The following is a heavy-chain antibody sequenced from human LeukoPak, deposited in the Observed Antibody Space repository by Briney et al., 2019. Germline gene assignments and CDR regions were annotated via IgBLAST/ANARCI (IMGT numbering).Heavy chain of an antibody. CDR1: GFTFSSYS. CDR3: ARDQGIAAVYYFDY. J-gene: IGHJ4*02. D-gene: IGHD6-13*01. V-gene: IGHV3-74*01. CDR2: IKTDGSWT. Sequence: GGSLRLSCAASGFTFSSYSMNWVRQVPGKGLVWVSRIKTDGSWTNDADSVKGRFTISRDNAENTLYLQMNSLRDEDTAVYYCARDQGIAAVYYFDYWGQGTLVTVSS.